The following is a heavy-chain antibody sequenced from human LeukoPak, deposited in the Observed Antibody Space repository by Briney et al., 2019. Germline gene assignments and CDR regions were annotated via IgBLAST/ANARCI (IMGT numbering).Heavy chain of an antibody. Sequence: SVKVSCKASGGTFSSYAISWVRQAPGQGLEWMGRIIPILGIANYAQKFQGRVTITADKSTSTAYMELSSLRSEDTAVYYCARDFFDSSGYPYYFDYWGQGTLVTVSS. J-gene: IGHJ4*02. D-gene: IGHD3-22*01. CDR1: GGTFSSYA. CDR3: ARDFFDSSGYPYYFDY. CDR2: IIPILGIA. V-gene: IGHV1-69*04.